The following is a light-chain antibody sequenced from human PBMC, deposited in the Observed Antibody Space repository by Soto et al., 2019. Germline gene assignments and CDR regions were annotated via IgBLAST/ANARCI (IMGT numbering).Light chain of an antibody. Sequence: QSLLTQPPSASGTPGQRVAISCSGSSSNIGSNTVNWYQQPPGTAPKLLIYSNNQRPSGGPGRFSGSKSGTSASLAISGLQSEDEADYHCAAWDDSLNATVFGGGTKVTVL. V-gene: IGLV1-44*01. CDR3: AAWDDSLNATV. CDR2: SNN. CDR1: SSNIGSNT. J-gene: IGLJ2*01.